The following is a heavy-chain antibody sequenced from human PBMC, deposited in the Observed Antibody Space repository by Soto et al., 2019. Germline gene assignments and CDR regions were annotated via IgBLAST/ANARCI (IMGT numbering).Heavy chain of an antibody. Sequence: QVQLVESGGGLVKPGGSLRLSCAASGFTFSDYYMRWIRQAPGKGLEWVSYISSSGSTIYYADSVKGRFTISWDNAKNSLYRQMNSLRAEDTAVYYCARDRERSAHAFDIWGQGTMVTVSS. CDR2: ISSSGSTI. D-gene: IGHD1-1*01. J-gene: IGHJ3*02. CDR1: GFTFSDYY. V-gene: IGHV3-11*01. CDR3: ARDRERSAHAFDI.